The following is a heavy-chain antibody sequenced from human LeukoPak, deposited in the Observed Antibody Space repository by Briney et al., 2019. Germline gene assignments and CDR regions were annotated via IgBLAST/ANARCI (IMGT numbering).Heavy chain of an antibody. CDR1: GDSVSSNSAA. J-gene: IGHJ4*02. CDR2: TYYRSKWYN. D-gene: IGHD3-10*01. V-gene: IGHV6-1*01. Sequence: SQTLSLTCAISGDSVSSNSAAWNWIRQSPSRGLEWLGRTYYRSKWYNDYAVSVKSRITINPDTSKNQFSLQLNSVTPEDTAVYYCARDKRGNYYGSGSYPFDYWGQGTLVTVSS. CDR3: ARDKRGNYYGSGSYPFDY.